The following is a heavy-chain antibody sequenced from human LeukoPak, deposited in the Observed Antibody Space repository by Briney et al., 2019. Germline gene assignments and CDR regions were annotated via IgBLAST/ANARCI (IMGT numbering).Heavy chain of an antibody. D-gene: IGHD2-15*01. J-gene: IGHJ4*02. Sequence: GGSLRLSCAASGFAYSNYAMNWIRQAPGKGLEWVSAVIGSGDKTKYADSVKGRFTISRDNSKNTLYLQMNSLRAEDTFVYYCAKVRCSGGTCYLDHFDYWGQGTLVTVSS. V-gene: IGHV3-23*01. CDR1: GFAYSNYA. CDR2: VIGSGDKT. CDR3: AKVRCSGGTCYLDHFDY.